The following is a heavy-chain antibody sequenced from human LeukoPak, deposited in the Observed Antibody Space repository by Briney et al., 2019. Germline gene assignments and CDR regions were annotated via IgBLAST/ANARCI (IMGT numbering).Heavy chain of an antibody. J-gene: IGHJ4*02. V-gene: IGHV3-33*01. D-gene: IGHD5-12*01. Sequence: PGRPLRLSCAASGFTFSSYGMHWVRQAPGKGLEWVAVIWYDGSNKYYADSVKGRFTISRDNSKNTLYLQMNSLRAEDTAVYYCARGEGYSGYDSRGDFDYWGQGTLVTVSS. CDR3: ARGEGYSGYDSRGDFDY. CDR1: GFTFSSYG. CDR2: IWYDGSNK.